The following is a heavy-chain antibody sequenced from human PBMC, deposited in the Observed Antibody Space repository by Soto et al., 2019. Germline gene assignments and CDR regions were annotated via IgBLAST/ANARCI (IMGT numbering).Heavy chain of an antibody. J-gene: IGHJ4*02. CDR1: GFTFSTYV. CDR3: ARGNDYDSATFDY. CDR2: ISYDGRNE. V-gene: IGHV3-30*03. Sequence: LRLSCEASGFTFSTYVMHWVRQAPGKGLEWVAVISYDGRNENYVDSVKGRFTISRDNSKNTLYLQINSLRIDDTAVFYCARGNDYDSATFDYWGQGAQVTVSS. D-gene: IGHD2-15*01.